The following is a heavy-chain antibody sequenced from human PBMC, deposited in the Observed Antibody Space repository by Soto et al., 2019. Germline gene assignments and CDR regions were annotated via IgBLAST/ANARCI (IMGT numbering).Heavy chain of an antibody. D-gene: IGHD4-4*01. CDR2: IIPILGIA. CDR3: ARDATVTIRSYYYYYMDV. V-gene: IGHV1-69*04. CDR1: GGTFSSYT. J-gene: IGHJ6*03. Sequence: ASVKVSCKASGGTFSSYTISWVRQAPGQGLEWMGRIIPILGIANYAQKFQGRVTITADKSTSTAYMELSSLRSEDTAVYYCARDATVTIRSYYYYYMDVWGKGTTVTVSS.